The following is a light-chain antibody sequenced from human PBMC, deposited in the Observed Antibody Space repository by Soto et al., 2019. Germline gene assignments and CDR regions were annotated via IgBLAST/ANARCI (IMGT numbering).Light chain of an antibody. CDR2: GAS. V-gene: IGKV3-20*01. J-gene: IGKJ1*01. CDR3: QQYASSPKP. Sequence: IGLSMSPGTVSLHTGERATLSCRASQSVSNNYLAWYQQKPCQAPRLLIYGASSRATGIPDRFSGSGSGTDFTLTISRLEPEDFAVYYCQQYASSPKPFAQGTKLDIK. CDR1: QSVSNNY.